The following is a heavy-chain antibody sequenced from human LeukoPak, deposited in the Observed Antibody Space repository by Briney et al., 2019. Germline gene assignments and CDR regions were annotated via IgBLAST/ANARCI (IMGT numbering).Heavy chain of an antibody. CDR1: GYTFTTYD. CDR3: ARSYDMVWFDP. CDR2: MNPNSGNT. D-gene: IGHD3-22*01. Sequence: ASVKVSCKASGYTFTTYDINWVRQATGQGLEWMGWMNPNSGNTGYAQKFRGRVTITRDTSITTAYMELSSLRSEDTAVYYCARSYDMVWFDPWGQGTLVTVSS. V-gene: IGHV1-8*03. J-gene: IGHJ5*02.